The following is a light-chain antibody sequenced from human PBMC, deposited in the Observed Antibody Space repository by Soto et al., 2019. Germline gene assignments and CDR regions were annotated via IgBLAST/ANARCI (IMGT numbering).Light chain of an antibody. Sequence: DIQLTQSPSFLSASVGDRVTITCRASQGISDYLAWYQQKPGNAPKLLIYGTSTLQSEVPSRFSGSGSGAEFTLTISSLQPEDFATYFCQQLRTYPLTFGGGTKVDIK. CDR3: QQLRTYPLT. J-gene: IGKJ4*01. CDR1: QGISDY. V-gene: IGKV1-9*01. CDR2: GTS.